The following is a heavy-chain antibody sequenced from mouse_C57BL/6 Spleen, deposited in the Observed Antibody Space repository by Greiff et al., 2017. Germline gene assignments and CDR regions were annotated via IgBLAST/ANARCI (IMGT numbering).Heavy chain of an antibody. CDR2: ISYDGSN. D-gene: IGHD6-1*01. Sequence: VQLKESGPGLVKPSQSLSLTCSVTGYSITSGYYWNWIRQFPGNKLEWMGYISYDGSNNYNPSLKNRISITRDTSKNQFFLKLNSVTTEDTATYYCARGILAFMDYWGQGTSVTVSS. CDR1: GYSITSGYY. CDR3: ARGILAFMDY. J-gene: IGHJ4*01. V-gene: IGHV3-6*01.